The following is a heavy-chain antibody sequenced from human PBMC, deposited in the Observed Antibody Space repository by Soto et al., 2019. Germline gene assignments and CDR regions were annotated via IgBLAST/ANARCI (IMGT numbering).Heavy chain of an antibody. J-gene: IGHJ6*02. V-gene: IGHV3-33*01. CDR1: GFTFSSYG. Sequence: GGSLRLSCAASGFTFSSYGMHWVRQAPGKGLEWVAVIWYDGSNKYYADSVKGRFTISRDNSKNTLYLQMNSLRAEDTAVYYCARSGDYGDYSHLYYYYYYGMDVWGQGTTVTVSS. CDR3: ARSGDYGDYSHLYYYYYYGMDV. CDR2: IWYDGSNK. D-gene: IGHD4-17*01.